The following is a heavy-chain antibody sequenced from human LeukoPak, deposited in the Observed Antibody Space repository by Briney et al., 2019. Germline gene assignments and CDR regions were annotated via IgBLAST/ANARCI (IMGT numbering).Heavy chain of an antibody. CDR2: IYYSGST. Sequence: SETLSLTCTVSGGSMSSNYWSWIRQPPGKGLEWIGYIYYSGSTNYNPSLKSRVTISVDTSKNQFSLKLSSVTAADTAVYYCARHEVDSYGYYFDYWGQGALVTVSS. D-gene: IGHD5-18*01. V-gene: IGHV4-59*08. J-gene: IGHJ4*02. CDR3: ARHEVDSYGYYFDY. CDR1: GGSMSSNY.